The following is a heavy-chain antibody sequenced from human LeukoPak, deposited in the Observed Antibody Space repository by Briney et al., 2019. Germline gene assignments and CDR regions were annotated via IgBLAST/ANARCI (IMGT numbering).Heavy chain of an antibody. V-gene: IGHV4-59*01. J-gene: IGHJ6*02. Sequence: SETLSLTCTVSGGSMSSYYWSWIRQPPGKGLEWIGYIYYSGSTNYSPSLKSRVTISVDTSKNNFSLKLSSVIAADTAAYYSARGAQRGYSYGRVDYYCYGMDVWGQGTTVTVSS. D-gene: IGHD5-18*01. CDR2: IYYSGST. CDR3: ARGAQRGYSYGRVDYYCYGMDV. CDR1: GGSMSSYY.